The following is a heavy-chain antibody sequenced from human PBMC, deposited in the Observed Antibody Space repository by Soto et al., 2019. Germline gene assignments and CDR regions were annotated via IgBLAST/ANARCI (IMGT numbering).Heavy chain of an antibody. CDR1: GFTFSSYW. V-gene: IGHV3-74*01. Sequence: EVQLVESGGGLVQPGGSLRLSCAASGFTFSSYWMHWVRQAPGKGLVWVSHINIDGSTTNYAGSVKGRFTISRDNAKNTLYLQMNSLRDEDTAVYYCARGGRGSDYWGQGTLVTVSS. J-gene: IGHJ4*02. CDR2: INIDGSTT. D-gene: IGHD3-10*01. CDR3: ARGGRGSDY.